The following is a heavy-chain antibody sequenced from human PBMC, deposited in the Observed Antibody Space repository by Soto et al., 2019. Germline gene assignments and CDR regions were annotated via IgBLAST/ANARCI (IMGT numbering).Heavy chain of an antibody. CDR1: GGSIRSGDYY. D-gene: IGHD1-26*01. V-gene: IGHV4-30-4*01. Sequence: SETLSLTCTVSGGSIRSGDYYWSWIRQPPGKGLESIGYIYYSGSTFYNPSLKSRVTISVDTSKNQFSLKLSSVTAADTAVYYCARQAPLRDSGSYFWYYGMDVWGQGTTVTVSS. CDR2: IYYSGST. CDR3: ARQAPLRDSGSYFWYYGMDV. J-gene: IGHJ6*02.